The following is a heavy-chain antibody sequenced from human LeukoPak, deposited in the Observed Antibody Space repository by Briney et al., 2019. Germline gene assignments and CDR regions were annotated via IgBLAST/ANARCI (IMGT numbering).Heavy chain of an antibody. J-gene: IGHJ6*02. D-gene: IGHD3-3*01. V-gene: IGHV4-59*01. CDR3: ARGPPYHDFWSGGDYYYGMDV. CDR2: IYYGGST. CDR1: GGSISSYY. Sequence: SETLSLTCTVSGGSISSYYWSWIRQPPGKGLEWIGYIYYGGSTIYNPSLKSRVTISVDTSKNQFSLKLSSVTAADTAVYYCARGPPYHDFWSGGDYYYGMDVWGQGTTVTVSS.